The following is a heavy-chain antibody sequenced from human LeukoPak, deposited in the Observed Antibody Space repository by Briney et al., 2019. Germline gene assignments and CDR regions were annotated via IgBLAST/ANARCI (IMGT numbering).Heavy chain of an antibody. D-gene: IGHD2-2*02. J-gene: IGHJ3*02. CDR1: GGSFSGYY. V-gene: IGHV4-34*01. CDR2: INHSGST. CDR3: ARDSGVVVPAAIGASDAFDI. Sequence: SETLSLTCAVYGGSFSGYYWSWIRQPPGKGLEWIGEINHSGSTNYNPSLKSRVTISVDTSKNQFSLKLSSVTAADTAVYYCARDSGVVVPAAIGASDAFDIWGQGTMVTVSS.